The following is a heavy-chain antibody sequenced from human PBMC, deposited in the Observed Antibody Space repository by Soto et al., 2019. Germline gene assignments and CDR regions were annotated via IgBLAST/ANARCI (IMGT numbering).Heavy chain of an antibody. J-gene: IGHJ6*02. Sequence: QVQLVQSGAEVKKPGSSVKVSYKASGGTFSSYAISWVRQAPGQGLEWMGGIIPIFGTANYAQKFQGRVTITADKSTSTAYMELSSLRSEDTAVYYCARDSVVVPAAIDYYYYGMDVWGQGTTVTVSS. D-gene: IGHD2-2*01. V-gene: IGHV1-69*06. CDR2: IIPIFGTA. CDR3: ARDSVVVPAAIDYYYYGMDV. CDR1: GGTFSSYA.